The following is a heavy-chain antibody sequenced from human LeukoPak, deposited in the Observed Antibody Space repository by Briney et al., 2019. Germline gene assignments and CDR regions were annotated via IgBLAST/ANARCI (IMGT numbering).Heavy chain of an antibody. D-gene: IGHD6-13*01. CDR1: GYTFTSSY. CDR2: INPNSGGT. CDR3: AREGPVSSTSDYYYGMDV. J-gene: IGHJ6*02. V-gene: IGHV1-2*02. Sequence: ASVQVSCHASGYTFTSSYMHWVRQAPGQGLEWMGWINPNSGGTTYSQKFQGRVTMTRDTSLSTAYMELSRLTSDDTAVYFGAREGPVSSTSDYYYGMDVWGQGTTVTVSS.